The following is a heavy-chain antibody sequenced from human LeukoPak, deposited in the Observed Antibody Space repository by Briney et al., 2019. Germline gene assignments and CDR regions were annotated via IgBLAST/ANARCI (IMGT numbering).Heavy chain of an antibody. D-gene: IGHD2-2*01. J-gene: IGHJ4*02. CDR3: ARESLCSSTSCLVSDY. CDR1: GYTFTSIG. V-gene: IGHV1-18*01. Sequence: ASVKVSCKGSGYTFTSIGLSWVRQAPGQGLEWMGWIDNYSGDTDYAQNFQGRVTMTTDTTTSTAYMELRSLRSDDTAVYYCARESLCSSTSCLVSDYWGQGTLVTVSS. CDR2: IDNYSGDT.